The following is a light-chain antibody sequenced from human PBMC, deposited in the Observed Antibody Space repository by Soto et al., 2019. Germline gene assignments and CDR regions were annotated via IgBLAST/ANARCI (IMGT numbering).Light chain of an antibody. V-gene: IGKV1-5*01. CDR1: ESISSW. CDR3: QHYIT. Sequence: DIQMTQSPSTLSASVGDRVTITCRASESISSWLAWYQQKPGKAPKLLIYDTFHLQSGVPSRFSGSGSGTEFTLTLASLQPDDFATYYCQHYITFGQGTKVEIK. CDR2: DTF. J-gene: IGKJ1*01.